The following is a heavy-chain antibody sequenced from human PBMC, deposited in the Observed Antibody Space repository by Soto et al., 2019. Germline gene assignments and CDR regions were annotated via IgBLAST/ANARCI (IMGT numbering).Heavy chain of an antibody. D-gene: IGHD4-17*01. J-gene: IGHJ3*02. CDR1: GYTFTGYY. Sequence: ASVKVSCKASGYTFTGYYMHWVRQAPGQGLEWMGWINPNSGGTNYAQKFQGWVTMTRDTSISTAYMELSRLRSDDTAVYYCARDPPDYGGNSLYAFDIWGQGTMVTVSS. CDR2: INPNSGGT. CDR3: ARDPPDYGGNSLYAFDI. V-gene: IGHV1-2*04.